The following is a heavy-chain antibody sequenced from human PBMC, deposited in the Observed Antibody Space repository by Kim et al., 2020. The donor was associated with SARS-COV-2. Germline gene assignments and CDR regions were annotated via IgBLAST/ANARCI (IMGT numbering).Heavy chain of an antibody. CDR3: AANWDY. CDR1: GASVSSSSLY. CDR2: MSYGGPT. Sequence: SETLSLTCNVSGASVSSSSLYWGWFRQPPGKGLEWIGSMSYGGPTDYNPSLRSRLFMSVDTSKNQFFLKLSSMIAADTAVYYCAANWDYGGQGTLVTVSS. J-gene: IGHJ4*02. V-gene: IGHV4-39*01.